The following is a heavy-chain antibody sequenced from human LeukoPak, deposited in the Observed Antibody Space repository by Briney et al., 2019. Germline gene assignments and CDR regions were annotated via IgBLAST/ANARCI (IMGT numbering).Heavy chain of an antibody. CDR2: INHSGST. D-gene: IGHD4-23*01. Sequence: PGGSLRLSCAASGFTFSSYSMNWVRQPPGKGLEWIGEINHSGSTNYNPSLKSRLTISVDTSKNQFSLKLSSVTAADTAVFYCARGGGDYYYMDVWGKGTTVTVSS. CDR3: ARGGGDYYYMDV. CDR1: GFTFSSYS. J-gene: IGHJ6*03. V-gene: IGHV4-34*01.